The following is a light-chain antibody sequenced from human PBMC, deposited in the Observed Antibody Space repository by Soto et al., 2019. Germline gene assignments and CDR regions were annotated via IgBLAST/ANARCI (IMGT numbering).Light chain of an antibody. V-gene: IGKV3-20*01. J-gene: IGKJ1*01. CDR1: ESVSSSY. Sequence: EVEWIHSPGTLTLYTGERATLSCRASESVSSSYLAWYQQKPGQAPRLLISGASSRAADIPDRFSGSGSGTDFTLTINCLEPEDFAVYYCQQYDSSPRAFGQGTKVDIK. CDR2: GAS. CDR3: QQYDSSPRA.